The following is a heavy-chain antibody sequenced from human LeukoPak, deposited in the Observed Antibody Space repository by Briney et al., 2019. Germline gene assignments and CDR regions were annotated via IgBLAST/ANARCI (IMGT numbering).Heavy chain of an antibody. CDR1: GFTFSNAW. Sequence: GGSLRLSCAASGFTFSNAWMSWVRQAPGKGLEWVGRIKSKTDGGTTDYAAPVKGRFTISRDDSKNTLYLQMNSLKTEDTAVYHCTTESAYYYDSIQNSKDFDYWGQGTLVTVSS. J-gene: IGHJ4*02. CDR2: IKSKTDGGTT. V-gene: IGHV3-15*01. D-gene: IGHD3-22*01. CDR3: TTESAYYYDSIQNSKDFDY.